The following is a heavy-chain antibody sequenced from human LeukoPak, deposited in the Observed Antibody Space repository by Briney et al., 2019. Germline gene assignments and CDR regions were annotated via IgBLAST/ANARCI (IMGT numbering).Heavy chain of an antibody. V-gene: IGHV1-24*01. J-gene: IGHJ4*02. CDR3: ATVRVSCGGDCYSHPLDY. CDR1: GYTLTELS. D-gene: IGHD2-21*02. Sequence: APVRVSCKVSGYTLTELSMSWVRQAPGKGLEWVGGFDPEDGETIYAQKFQGRVTMTEDTSTDTAYMELSSLRSEDTAVYYCATVRVSCGGDCYSHPLDYWGQGTLVTVSS. CDR2: FDPEDGET.